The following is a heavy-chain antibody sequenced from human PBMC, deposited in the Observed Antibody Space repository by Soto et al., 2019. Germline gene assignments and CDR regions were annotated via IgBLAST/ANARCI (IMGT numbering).Heavy chain of an antibody. V-gene: IGHV4-61*01. J-gene: IGHJ4*02. Sequence: SETLSLTCTVSGGSVSSGSYYWSWIRQPPGKGLEWIGYIYYSGSTNYNPSLKSRVTISVDTSKNQFSLKLSSVTAADTAVYYCAREPRRGYSGYDFGYWGQGTLVTVSS. CDR2: IYYSGST. CDR1: GGSVSSGSYY. D-gene: IGHD5-12*01. CDR3: AREPRRGYSGYDFGY.